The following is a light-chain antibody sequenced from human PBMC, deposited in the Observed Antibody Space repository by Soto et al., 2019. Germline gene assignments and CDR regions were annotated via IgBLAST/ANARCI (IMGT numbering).Light chain of an antibody. CDR2: GAS. J-gene: IGKJ1*01. CDR1: QSVSSNY. Sequence: EIVLTQSPGTLSLSPGERATLSCRASQSVSSNYLAWHQQKPGQAPRLLIFGASSRASGIPDRFSGSGSGTDFTLTISRLEPEDSAVYYCQQYGGPWTFGQGTKVEIK. CDR3: QQYGGPWT. V-gene: IGKV3-20*01.